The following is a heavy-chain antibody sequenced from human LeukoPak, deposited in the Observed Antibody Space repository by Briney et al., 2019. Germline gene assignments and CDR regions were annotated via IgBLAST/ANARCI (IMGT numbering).Heavy chain of an antibody. CDR1: GGSISSSSYY. CDR3: AREPYPFDCSSTSCYPLDV. Sequence: SETLSLTCTVSGGSISSSSYYWGWIRQPPGKGLEWIGSIYYSGSTYYNPSLKSRVTISVDTSKNQFSLKLSSVTAADTAVYYCAREPYPFDCSSTSCYPLDVWGKGTTVTVSS. J-gene: IGHJ6*04. CDR2: IYYSGST. D-gene: IGHD2-2*01. V-gene: IGHV4-39*07.